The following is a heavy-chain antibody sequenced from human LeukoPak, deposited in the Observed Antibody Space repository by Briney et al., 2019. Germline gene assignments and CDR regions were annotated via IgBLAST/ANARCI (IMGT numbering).Heavy chain of an antibody. V-gene: IGHV3-7*05. J-gene: IGHJ3*02. CDR1: GFTFSRFW. D-gene: IGHD3-10*01. Sequence: GGSLRLSCAASGFTFSRFWMSWARQAPGKGLEWVANIKHDGSQKHYVDSAKGRFTISRDNAKNSVYLQMNSLTAEDTAVYYCARDGMGGIKAFDMWGQGTMVTVSS. CDR2: IKHDGSQK. CDR3: ARDGMGGIKAFDM.